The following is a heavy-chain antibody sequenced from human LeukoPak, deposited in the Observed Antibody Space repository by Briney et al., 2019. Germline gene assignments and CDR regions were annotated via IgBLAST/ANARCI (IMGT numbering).Heavy chain of an antibody. CDR3: ARDGYSSGWYGCDY. CDR1: GGTFSSYA. J-gene: IGHJ4*02. V-gene: IGHV1-69*01. CDR2: IIPIFGTA. Sequence: SVKVSCTASGGTFSSYAISWDRQAPGQGSEWMGGIIPIFGTANCAHKFQGRVTISADESTSISYMGLSGLRSEDTAVYCCARDGYSSGWYGCDYWGQGTLVTVSS. D-gene: IGHD6-19*01.